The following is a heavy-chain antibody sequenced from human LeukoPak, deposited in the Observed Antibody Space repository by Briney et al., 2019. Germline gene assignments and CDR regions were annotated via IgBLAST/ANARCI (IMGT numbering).Heavy chain of an antibody. CDR2: INLNSGHT. CDR3: ARGYSGGWYGSRPFLHDAFDI. D-gene: IGHD6-19*01. Sequence: GASVKVSCKASGYTFTSYDINWVRQATGQGLEWMGWINLNSGHTGFAQKFQGRVTLTWDTSISTAYMELSSLTSEDTAVYYCARGYSGGWYGSRPFLHDAFDIWGQGTMVTVSS. V-gene: IGHV1-8*01. CDR1: GYTFTSYD. J-gene: IGHJ3*02.